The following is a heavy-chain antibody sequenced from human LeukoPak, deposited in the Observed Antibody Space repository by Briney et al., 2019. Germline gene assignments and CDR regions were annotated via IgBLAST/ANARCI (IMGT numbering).Heavy chain of an antibody. CDR3: ARELYYYDSSGYSNWFDP. CDR2: IIPIFGTA. CDR1: GGTFSSYA. J-gene: IGHJ5*02. Sequence: SVKVSCKASGGTFSSYAISWVRQAPGQGLEWMGGIIPIFGTANYAQKFQGRVTITADESTSTAYMELSSLRSEDTAVYYCARELYYYDSSGYSNWFDPWGQGTLVTVSS. V-gene: IGHV1-69*13. D-gene: IGHD3-22*01.